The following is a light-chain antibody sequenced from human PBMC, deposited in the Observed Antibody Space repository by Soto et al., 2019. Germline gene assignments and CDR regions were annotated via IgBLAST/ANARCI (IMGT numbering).Light chain of an antibody. Sequence: EIVLTQSPATLSLSPGDRASLSCRASQSVGTSLTWYQQKPGQTPRLLIYDASTRATGIPARFSGSGSGTDFTLTISSLEPEDFAVYYCHKRRSRFRRGPKVYI. CDR3: HKRRSR. V-gene: IGKV3-11*01. J-gene: IGKJ4*01. CDR1: QSVGTS. CDR2: DAS.